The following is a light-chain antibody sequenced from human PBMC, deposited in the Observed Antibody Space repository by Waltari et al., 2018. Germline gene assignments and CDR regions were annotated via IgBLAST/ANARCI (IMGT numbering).Light chain of an antibody. V-gene: IGKV4-1*01. CDR1: QSVLYSSNNKNY. CDR3: QQYYNSPSMYN. J-gene: IGKJ2*01. Sequence: DIVVTQSPDSLAVSLGERATINCKTSQSVLYSSNNKNYLGWYQQKPGQQPKLLIYWASTRDSEVHDRFISSGSATAFTLTLSSLQDEDVALSYCQQYYNSPSMYNFGQGTKLEIK. CDR2: WAS.